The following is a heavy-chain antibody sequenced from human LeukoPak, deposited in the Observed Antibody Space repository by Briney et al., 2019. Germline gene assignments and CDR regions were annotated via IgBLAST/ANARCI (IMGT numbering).Heavy chain of an antibody. CDR3: AKDNKSARVLDY. CDR2: IRYDGSNK. V-gene: IGHV3-30*02. J-gene: IGHJ4*02. Sequence: GVSLRLSCAASGFTFSSYGMHWVRQAPGKGLEWVAFIRYDGSNKYYADSVKGRFTISRDNSKNTLYLQMNSLRAEDTAVYYCAKDNKSARVLDYWGQGTLVTVSS. CDR1: GFTFSSYG.